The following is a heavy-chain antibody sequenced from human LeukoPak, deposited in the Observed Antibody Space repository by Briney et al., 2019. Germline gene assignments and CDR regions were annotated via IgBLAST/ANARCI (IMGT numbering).Heavy chain of an antibody. CDR2: IYYSGST. V-gene: IGHV4-31*03. D-gene: IGHD6-19*01. CDR3: AKSYSSGWYDSFDY. CDR1: GGSISSGGYY. J-gene: IGHJ4*02. Sequence: SQTLSLTCTVSGGSISSGGYYWSWIRQHPGKGLEWIGYIYYSGSTYYNPSLKSRVTISVDTSKNQFSLKLSSVTAADTAVYYCAKSYSSGWYDSFDYWGQGTLVTVSS.